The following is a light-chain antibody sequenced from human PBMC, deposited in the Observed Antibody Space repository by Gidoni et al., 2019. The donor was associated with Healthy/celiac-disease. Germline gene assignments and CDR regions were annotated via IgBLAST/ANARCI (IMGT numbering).Light chain of an antibody. Sequence: DIVLTQSPGTLSLSPGERATLSCRASQSVSSSYLVWYQQKPGPAARLLIYGASSRATGSPDRCSGSGSGTEVTITISRLEPEDFAVDYCQQYGSSPPLTFGGGTKVEIK. CDR1: QSVSSSY. CDR2: GAS. V-gene: IGKV3-20*01. CDR3: QQYGSSPPLT. J-gene: IGKJ4*01.